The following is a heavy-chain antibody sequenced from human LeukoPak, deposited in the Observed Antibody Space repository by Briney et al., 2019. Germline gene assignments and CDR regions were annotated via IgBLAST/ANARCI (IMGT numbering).Heavy chain of an antibody. V-gene: IGHV1-18*01. Sequence: ASVKVSCKASGYTFTSYGISWVRQAPGQGLEWMGWISAYNGNTNYAQKLQGRVTITTDESTSTAYMELSSLRSEDTAVYYCARDLSGDAFDIWGQGTMVTVSS. D-gene: IGHD7-27*01. CDR2: ISAYNGNT. J-gene: IGHJ3*02. CDR3: ARDLSGDAFDI. CDR1: GYTFTSYG.